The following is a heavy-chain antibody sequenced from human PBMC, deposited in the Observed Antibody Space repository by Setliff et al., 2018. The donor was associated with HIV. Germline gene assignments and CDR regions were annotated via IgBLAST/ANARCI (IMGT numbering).Heavy chain of an antibody. V-gene: IGHV3-23*01. Sequence: GGSLRLSCAASGFTFSSYAMSWVRQTPGKGLEWVSFISSSAGSTYYADSVKGRFTISRDNNKNTLYLQMNSLRAEDTAVYYCAKVGGAYYWYFDLWGSGTLVTVSS. CDR1: GFTFSSYA. J-gene: IGHJ2*01. CDR3: AKVGGAYYWYFDL. CDR2: ISSSAGST. D-gene: IGHD1-26*01.